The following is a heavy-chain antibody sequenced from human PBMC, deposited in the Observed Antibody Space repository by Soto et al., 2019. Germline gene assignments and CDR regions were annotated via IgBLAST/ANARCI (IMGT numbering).Heavy chain of an antibody. CDR3: ARGRYGEY. J-gene: IGHJ4*02. D-gene: IGHD3-10*01. CDR2: ISAHNGNT. V-gene: IGHV1-18*01. Sequence: QVHLVQSGAEVKKPGASVKVSCKGSGYAFTTYGITWVRQAPGQGLEWMGWISAHNGNTNYAQKLQGRVNGNRDTSPSPAYMELRSLRSYDTAVYYCARGRYGEYWGQGALGTVSS. CDR1: GYAFTTYG.